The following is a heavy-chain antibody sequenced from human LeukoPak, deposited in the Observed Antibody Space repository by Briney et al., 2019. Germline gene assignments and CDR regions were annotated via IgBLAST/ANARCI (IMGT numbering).Heavy chain of an antibody. D-gene: IGHD3-10*01. CDR2: IWYDGSNK. CDR3: ARFYGSGSYYPTYGMDV. J-gene: IGHJ6*04. Sequence: GGSLRLSCAASGFTLSSYGMRWVRQAPGKGLEWVAVIWYDGSNKYYADSVKGRFTISRNNSKNTLYLQMNSLRAEDTAVYYCARFYGSGSYYPTYGMDVWGKGTTVTVSS. V-gene: IGHV3-33*01. CDR1: GFTLSSYG.